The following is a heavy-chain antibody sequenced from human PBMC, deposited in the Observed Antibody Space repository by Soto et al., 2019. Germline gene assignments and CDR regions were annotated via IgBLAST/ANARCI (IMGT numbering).Heavy chain of an antibody. Sequence: ASVKVSCKVSGYSLNELCMHWVRQPPGKGLEWIGGFDPEEGKMIYAQNFQGRVTMTEDTSTDTAYMELDSLTSEDTAIYYCATDLGVALAPLSILYFQQWGQGTVVTVSS. J-gene: IGHJ1*01. CDR3: ATDLGVALAPLSILYFQQ. CDR1: GYSLNELC. CDR2: FDPEEGKM. D-gene: IGHD3-10*01. V-gene: IGHV1-24*01.